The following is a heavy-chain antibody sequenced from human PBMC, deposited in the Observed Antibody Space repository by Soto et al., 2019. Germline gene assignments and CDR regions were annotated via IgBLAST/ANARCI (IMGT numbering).Heavy chain of an antibody. J-gene: IGHJ4*02. V-gene: IGHV4-34*01. CDR3: ARDYSSSSY. CDR2: INHSGST. Sequence: SETLSLTCAVYGGSFSGYYWSWIRQPPGKGLEWIGEINHSGSTNYNPSLKRRVTISVDTSKNQFSLKLSSVTAADTAVYYCARDYSSSSYWGQGNLVTVSS. D-gene: IGHD6-6*01. CDR1: GGSFSGYY.